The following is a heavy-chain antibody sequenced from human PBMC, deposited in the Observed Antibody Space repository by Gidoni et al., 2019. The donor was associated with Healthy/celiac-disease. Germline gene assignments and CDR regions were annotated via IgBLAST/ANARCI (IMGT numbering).Heavy chain of an antibody. CDR2: FSGSGGST. D-gene: IGHD5-12*01. J-gene: IGHJ4*02. V-gene: IGHV3-23*01. CDR3: AKEEGYSGYDRYYFDY. Sequence: EVQLLESVGGLVQPGGSLRLSCAASGFTFSSYAMSWVRQAPGKGLGWVSAFSGSGGSTYYADSVKGRFTISRDNSKNTLYLQMNSLRAEDTAVYYCAKEEGYSGYDRYYFDYWGQGTLVTVSS. CDR1: GFTFSSYA.